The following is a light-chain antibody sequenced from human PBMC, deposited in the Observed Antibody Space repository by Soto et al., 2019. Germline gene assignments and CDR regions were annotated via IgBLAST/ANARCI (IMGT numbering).Light chain of an antibody. CDR1: QSVSSY. J-gene: IGKJ5*01. V-gene: IGKV3-11*01. Sequence: EIVLTQSPATLSLSPGERATLSCRASQSVSSYLAWYQQKPGQAPRLLIHDASDRATGIPARFSGSGSGPDFTLTISSLEPEDFAVYYCQQRSTWPITFGQGTRLEIK. CDR2: DAS. CDR3: QQRSTWPIT.